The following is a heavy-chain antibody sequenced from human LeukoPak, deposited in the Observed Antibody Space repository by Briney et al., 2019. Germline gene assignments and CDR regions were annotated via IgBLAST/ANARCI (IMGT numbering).Heavy chain of an antibody. CDR2: IWYGGSNE. CDR3: ARDPGLRLDS. V-gene: IGHV3-33*01. CDR1: GFSLSNYA. Sequence: TGGSLRLSCAASGFSLSNYAMHSVRQTPGKGPEWVAVIWYGGSNEYYSEFVKGRFAISRDTSRNTLYLQMNNVRAEDTAVYFCARDPGLRLDSWGQGTLVTVS. D-gene: IGHD3-3*01. J-gene: IGHJ4*02.